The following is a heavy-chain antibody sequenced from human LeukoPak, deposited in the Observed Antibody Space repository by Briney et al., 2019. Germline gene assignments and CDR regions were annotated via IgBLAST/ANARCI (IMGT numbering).Heavy chain of an antibody. CDR1: GGSFSGYY. Sequence: SETLSLTCAVYGGSFSGYYWSSIRQPPGKGLEWIGEINHSGSTNYNPSLKSRVTISVGTSKNQFSLKLSSVTAADTAVYYCARALTTYYYDSSGRTHYFDYWGQGTLVTVSS. J-gene: IGHJ4*02. V-gene: IGHV4-34*01. CDR2: INHSGST. CDR3: ARALTTYYYDSSGRTHYFDY. D-gene: IGHD3-22*01.